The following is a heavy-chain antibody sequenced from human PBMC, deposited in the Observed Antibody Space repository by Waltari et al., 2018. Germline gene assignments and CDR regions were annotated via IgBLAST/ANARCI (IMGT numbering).Heavy chain of an antibody. V-gene: IGHV3-53*01. D-gene: IGHD2-21*01. CDR2: IYRGGTT. CDR3: TTEFIPNWFET. J-gene: IGHJ5*02. CDR1: GFSVSDNY. Sequence: EVHLVESGGGLIQPGGSMRLSCEASGFSVSDNYLRWVRQAPGKGLRWVSAIYRGGTTYYEDSVKGRFTLSRDNSKHTLDLQMHSLRIEDTAVYYCTTEFIPNWFETWGPGTLVTVSS.